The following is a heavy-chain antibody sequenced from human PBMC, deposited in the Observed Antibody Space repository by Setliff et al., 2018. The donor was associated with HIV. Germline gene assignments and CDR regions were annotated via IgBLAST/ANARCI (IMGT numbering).Heavy chain of an antibody. V-gene: IGHV4-4*09. CDR3: ATLDHSGGNFLAY. D-gene: IGHD2-21*02. CDR1: GGSISTYY. CDR2: IHSSGST. J-gene: IGHJ4*02. Sequence: NPSETLSLTCTVSGGSISTYYWTWIRQPPGKGLEWIGYIHSSGSTIYNPSLKSRITISLDTSKEQFSLELSSATAADTAVYYCATLDHSGGNFLAYWGQGSLVTVSS.